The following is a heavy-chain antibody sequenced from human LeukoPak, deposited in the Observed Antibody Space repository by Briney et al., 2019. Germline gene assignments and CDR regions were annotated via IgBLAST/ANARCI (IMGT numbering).Heavy chain of an antibody. CDR1: GGSISSSSYY. CDR3: ARQYSSGWYYFDY. CDR2: IYYSGST. V-gene: IGHV4-39*01. Sequence: PSETLSLTCTVSGGSISSSSYYWGWIRQPPGKGLEWIGSIYYSGSTYYNPSLKGRVTISVDTSKNQFSLKLSSVTAADTAVYYCARQYSSGWYYFDYWGQGTLVTVSS. J-gene: IGHJ4*02. D-gene: IGHD6-19*01.